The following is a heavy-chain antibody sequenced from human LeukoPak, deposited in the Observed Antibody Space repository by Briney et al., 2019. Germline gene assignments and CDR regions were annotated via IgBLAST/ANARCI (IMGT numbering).Heavy chain of an antibody. CDR2: IYYSGST. Sequence: SETLSLTCTVSGGSISSSSYYWGWIRQPPGKGLEWIGSIYYSGSTYYNPSLKSRVTISVDTSKNQFSLKLSSVTAADTAVYYCARDLGGDSSGYYFWGQGTLVTVSS. CDR3: ARDLGGDSSGYYF. J-gene: IGHJ4*02. D-gene: IGHD3-22*01. V-gene: IGHV4-39*07. CDR1: GGSISSSSYY.